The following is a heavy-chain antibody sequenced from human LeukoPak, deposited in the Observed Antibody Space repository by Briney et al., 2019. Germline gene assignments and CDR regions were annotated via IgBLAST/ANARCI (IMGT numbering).Heavy chain of an antibody. J-gene: IGHJ4*02. D-gene: IGHD6-13*01. CDR1: GGSINRGGYY. Sequence: PSDTLSLTCTVSGGSINRGGYYWSWIRQHPGKGLQWIGYIYYSGSTYYNPSLKSRVTISLDTSKNQFSLKLTSVTAADTAVYYCARHDSGAAAGTFDYWGQGTLVTVSS. V-gene: IGHV4-31*03. CDR3: ARHDSGAAAGTFDY. CDR2: IYYSGST.